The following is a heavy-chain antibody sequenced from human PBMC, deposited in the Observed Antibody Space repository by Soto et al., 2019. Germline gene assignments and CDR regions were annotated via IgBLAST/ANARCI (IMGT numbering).Heavy chain of an antibody. CDR1: GYTLTELS. CDR3: ATSRFSIFGVDIYYFDY. V-gene: IGHV1-24*01. CDR2: FDPEDGET. Sequence: ASVKVSFKVSGYTLTELSMHWVRQAPGKGLEWMGGFDPEDGETIYAQKFQGRVTMTEDTSTDTAYMELSSLRSEDTAVYYCATSRFSIFGVDIYYFDYWGQGTLVTVSS. D-gene: IGHD3-3*01. J-gene: IGHJ4*02.